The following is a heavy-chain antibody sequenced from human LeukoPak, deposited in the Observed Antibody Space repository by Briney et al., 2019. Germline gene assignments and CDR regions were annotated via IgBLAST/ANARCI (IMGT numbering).Heavy chain of an antibody. Sequence: GGSLRLSCAASGFTVSSNYMSWVRQAPGKGLEWVSVIYSGGSTYYADSVKGRFTISRDNAKNSLYLQMNSLRAEDTAVYYCTRGYNWGFDYWGQGTLVTVSS. D-gene: IGHD5-24*01. J-gene: IGHJ4*02. CDR3: TRGYNWGFDY. V-gene: IGHV3-53*01. CDR1: GFTVSSNY. CDR2: IYSGGST.